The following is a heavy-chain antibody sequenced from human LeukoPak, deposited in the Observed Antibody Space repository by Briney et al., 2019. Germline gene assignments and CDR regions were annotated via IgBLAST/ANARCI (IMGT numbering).Heavy chain of an antibody. V-gene: IGHV3-7*03. D-gene: IGHD2-2*01. CDR1: GLNFSSRW. CDR2: IKEDGSEK. CDR3: ARGVVPYYYGMDV. Sequence: GGSLRLSCAASGLNFSSRWMNWVRQAPGQGLEWVASIKEDGSEKHYVDSVKGRFTISRDNGKNSLYLQMNSLRAEDTAVYYCARGVVPYYYGMDVWGQGTTVTVSS. J-gene: IGHJ6*02.